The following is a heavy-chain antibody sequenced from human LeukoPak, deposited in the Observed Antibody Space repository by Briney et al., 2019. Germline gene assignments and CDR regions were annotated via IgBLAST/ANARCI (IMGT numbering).Heavy chain of an antibody. J-gene: IGHJ4*02. D-gene: IGHD6-19*01. Sequence: ASVKVSCKVSGYTLTELSMHWVRQAPGKGLEWMGGFDSEDGETIYAQKFEGRVPMTEDTSTDTAYMQVSSLRSEATPVYYCAPAIAVAPGFDSWGQGTLGTVFS. CDR2: FDSEDGET. V-gene: IGHV1-24*01. CDR3: APAIAVAPGFDS. CDR1: GYTLTELS.